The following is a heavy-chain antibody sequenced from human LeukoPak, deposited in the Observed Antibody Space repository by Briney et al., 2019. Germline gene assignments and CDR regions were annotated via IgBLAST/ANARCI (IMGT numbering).Heavy chain of an antibody. CDR1: GGSISSSN. CDR2: TSSSDAGT. D-gene: IGHD2-21*01. V-gene: IGHV3-23*01. CDR3: ARAPVTSCRGTYCYPFDY. J-gene: IGHJ4*02. Sequence: ETLSLTCAVSGGSISSSNWWSWVRQAPGKGLEWVSATSSSDAGTYYADSVRGRFSISRDNSKNTLYLQMNSLRLEDAAVYFCARAPVTSCRGTYCYPFDYWGQGTQVTVS.